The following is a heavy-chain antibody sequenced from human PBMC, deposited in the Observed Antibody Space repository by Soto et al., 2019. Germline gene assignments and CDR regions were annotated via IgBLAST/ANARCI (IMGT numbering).Heavy chain of an antibody. CDR3: ARGRSNWYLHSFDI. J-gene: IGHJ3*02. Sequence: QVQLQESGPGLVMPSETLSLTCLVSGGSLSNYYWNWIRQPPGGGLEWIGYIYYTGSTNYNPSLKSRVTISVDTSKTHFSLNLSSVTAADTAVYYCARGRSNWYLHSFDIWGQGTMVSVSS. D-gene: IGHD6-13*01. CDR2: IYYTGST. V-gene: IGHV4-59*01. CDR1: GGSLSNYY.